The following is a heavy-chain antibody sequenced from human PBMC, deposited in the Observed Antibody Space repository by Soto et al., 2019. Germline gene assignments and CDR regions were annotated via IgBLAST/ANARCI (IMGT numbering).Heavy chain of an antibody. CDR2: IKTDGSYT. CDR1: GFTFSSYW. V-gene: IGHV3-74*01. D-gene: IGHD6-19*01. J-gene: IGHJ1*01. Sequence: GGSLRLSCAASGFTFSSYWMHWVRQTPGKGLVWVSRIKTDGSYTDYADSVKGRFTISRDNAKNTLYLQMNSLRAEDTAVYFCARGPGIAVAGTGYFQHWGQGTLVTVSS. CDR3: ARGPGIAVAGTGYFQH.